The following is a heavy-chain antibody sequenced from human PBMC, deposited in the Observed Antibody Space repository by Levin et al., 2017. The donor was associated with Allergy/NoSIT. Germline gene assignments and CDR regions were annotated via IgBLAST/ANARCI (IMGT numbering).Heavy chain of an antibody. CDR3: ARISRNSSSWYSWYFDL. D-gene: IGHD6-13*01. V-gene: IGHV5-51*01. CDR2: IYPGDSDT. J-gene: IGHJ2*01. CDR1: GYSFTSYW. Sequence: GGSLRLSCKGSGYSFTSYWIGWVRQMPGKGLEWMGIIYPGDSDTRYSPSFQGQVTISADKSISTAYLQWSSLKASDTAMYYCARISRNSSSWYSWYFDLWGRGTLVTVSS.